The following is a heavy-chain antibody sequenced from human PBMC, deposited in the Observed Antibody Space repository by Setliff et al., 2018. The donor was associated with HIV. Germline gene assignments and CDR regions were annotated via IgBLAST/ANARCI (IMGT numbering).Heavy chain of an antibody. Sequence: PSETLSLTCTVSGGSISNSRYYWSWIRQPPGKGLEWIGSIYYSGSTYYNPSLKSRVTISVDTSKNQFSLKLSSVTAADAAVYFCARDQSDWFYWGQGTLVTVSS. J-gene: IGHJ4*02. D-gene: IGHD3-3*01. CDR3: ARDQSDWFY. CDR1: GGSISNSRYY. CDR2: IYYSGST. V-gene: IGHV4-39*02.